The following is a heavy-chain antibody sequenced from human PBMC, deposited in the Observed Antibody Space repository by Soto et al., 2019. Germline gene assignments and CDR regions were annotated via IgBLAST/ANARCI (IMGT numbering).Heavy chain of an antibody. CDR2: IKSKTDGGTT. Sequence: GGSLRLSCAASGFTFSNAWMNWVRQAPGKGLEWVGRIKSKTDGGTTDYAAPVKGRFTISRDDSKNTLYLQMNSLKTEDTAVYYCTTEISTTYYYDSSGYYVDYWGQGTLVTVSS. J-gene: IGHJ4*02. CDR3: TTEISTTYYYDSSGYYVDY. D-gene: IGHD3-22*01. CDR1: GFTFSNAW. V-gene: IGHV3-15*07.